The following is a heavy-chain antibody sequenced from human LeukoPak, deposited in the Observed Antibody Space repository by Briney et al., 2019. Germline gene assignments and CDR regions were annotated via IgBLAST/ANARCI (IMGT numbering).Heavy chain of an antibody. CDR2: ISYDGSNK. CDR1: GFTFSSYG. J-gene: IGHJ6*02. D-gene: IGHD2-15*01. CDR3: AKDPHPYPPVVVAATRRDYYYYGMDV. V-gene: IGHV3-30*18. Sequence: PGGSLRLSCEASGFTFSSYGMHWVRQAPGKGLEWVAVISYDGSNKYYADSVKGRFTISRDNSKNTLYRQMNSLRAKDTAVYYCAKDPHPYPPVVVAATRRDYYYYGMDVWGQGTTVTVSS.